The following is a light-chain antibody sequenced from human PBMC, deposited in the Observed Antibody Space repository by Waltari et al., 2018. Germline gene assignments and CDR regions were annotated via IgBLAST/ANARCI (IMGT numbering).Light chain of an antibody. CDR2: DVS. V-gene: IGLV2-11*01. J-gene: IGLJ1*01. CDR3: CSYAGSYTYV. CDR1: SSDVGGYNY. Sequence: QSALTQPRSVSGSPGQSVTISCIGPSSDVGGYNYVSWYQQHPGKAPKLMIYDVSKRPSGVHDRFSGSKSGNTASLTISGLQAEDEADYYCCSYAGSYTYVFGTGTKVTVL.